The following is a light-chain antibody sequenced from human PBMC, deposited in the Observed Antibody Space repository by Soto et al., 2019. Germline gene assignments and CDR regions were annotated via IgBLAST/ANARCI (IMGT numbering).Light chain of an antibody. J-gene: IGKJ2*01. CDR2: LGS. CDR1: QSLLHSNGYNY. CDR3: MQALQTPYT. Sequence: DIVMTQSPLSLPVTPGEPASISCRSSQSLLHSNGYNYLDWYLQKPGQSPQLLIYLGSNRASGVPDRFSGSGSGPDFTLKISRVEAEDFGVYYCMQALQTPYTFGQGTKLEIK. V-gene: IGKV2-28*01.